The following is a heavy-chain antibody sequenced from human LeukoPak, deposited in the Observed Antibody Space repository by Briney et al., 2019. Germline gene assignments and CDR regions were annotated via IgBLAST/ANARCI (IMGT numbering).Heavy chain of an antibody. CDR1: GFTFSSYG. V-gene: IGHV3-30*18. CDR3: AKDSSNSWFDS. CDR2: ISYDGSNK. Sequence: GGSLRLSCAASGFTFSSYGMHWVRQAPGKGLEWVAVISYDGSNKYYADSVRGRFTISSDASKNTLYLQMNSLRAEDTAVYYCAKDSSNSWFDSWGQGTLVTVSS. D-gene: IGHD6-13*01. J-gene: IGHJ5*01.